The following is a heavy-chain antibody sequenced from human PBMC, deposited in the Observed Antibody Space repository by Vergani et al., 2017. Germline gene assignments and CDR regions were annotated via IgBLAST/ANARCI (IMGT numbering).Heavy chain of an antibody. CDR1: GGSISSYY. Sequence: QVQLQESGPGLVKPSEPLSLTCTVSGGSISSYYWSWIRQPPGKGLEWIGYIYYSGSTNYNPSLKSRVTISVDTSKNQFSLKLSSVTAADTAVYYCARDGDSTPAFDIWGQGTMVTVSS. V-gene: IGHV4-59*01. CDR2: IYYSGST. D-gene: IGHD3-22*01. J-gene: IGHJ3*02. CDR3: ARDGDSTPAFDI.